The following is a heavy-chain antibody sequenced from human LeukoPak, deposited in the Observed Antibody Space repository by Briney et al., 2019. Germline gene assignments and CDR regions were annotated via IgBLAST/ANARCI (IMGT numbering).Heavy chain of an antibody. CDR3: AKGIIGIDNWFDP. CDR1: GFTVSNNY. J-gene: IGHJ5*02. Sequence: GGSLRLSCAASGFTVSNNYMTWVRQAPGKGLEWVSVIYSGGNTYYADSVKGRFTISRDDSKNTLYLQMNSLRADDTAVYYCAKGIIGIDNWFDPWGQGTLVTVSS. V-gene: IGHV3-53*01. CDR2: IYSGGNT. D-gene: IGHD1-20*01.